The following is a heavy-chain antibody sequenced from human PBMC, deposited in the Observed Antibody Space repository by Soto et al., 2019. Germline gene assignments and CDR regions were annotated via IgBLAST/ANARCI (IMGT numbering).Heavy chain of an antibody. CDR3: AKPWLPSIKDRAPRFDY. V-gene: IGHV3-23*01. J-gene: IGHJ5*01. D-gene: IGHD1-20*01. Sequence: GGSLRLSCAASEFTFSTYAMTWVRQAPGRGLQWVAPISGSGDITYYADSVKGRFTISRHNSRNTLYLQMNNLRAEDTGLYYCAKPWLPSIKDRAPRFDYWGRGTLVTVSS. CDR1: EFTFSTYA. CDR2: ISGSGDIT.